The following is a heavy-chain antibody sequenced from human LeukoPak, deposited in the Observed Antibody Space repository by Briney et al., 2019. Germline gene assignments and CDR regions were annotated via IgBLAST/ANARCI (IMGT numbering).Heavy chain of an antibody. V-gene: IGHV1-2*02. CDR1: RYTFTGYY. CDR2: INPNSGGT. Sequence: ASVKVSCKASRYTFTGYYMHWVRQAPGQGLEWMGWINPNSGGTNYAQKFQGRVTMTRDTSISTADMELSRLRSDDTAVYYCARDPYYDSSGYPWGQGTLVTVSS. D-gene: IGHD3-22*01. J-gene: IGHJ5*02. CDR3: ARDPYYDSSGYP.